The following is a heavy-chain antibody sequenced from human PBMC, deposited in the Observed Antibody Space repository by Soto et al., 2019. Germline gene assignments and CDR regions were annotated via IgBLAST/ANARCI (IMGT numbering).Heavy chain of an antibody. J-gene: IGHJ4*02. CDR3: ARDSSLPFHY. Sequence: GGSLRLSCSVSGFTVSGSMIWVRHAPGKGLECVSFIHSDGSTHYTDSVRGRFTISIYNSKNTLNLQMDRLRVDDTAQYFCARDSSLPFHYWGQVTLLT. CDR1: GFTVSGS. CDR2: IHSDGST. V-gene: IGHV3-53*01.